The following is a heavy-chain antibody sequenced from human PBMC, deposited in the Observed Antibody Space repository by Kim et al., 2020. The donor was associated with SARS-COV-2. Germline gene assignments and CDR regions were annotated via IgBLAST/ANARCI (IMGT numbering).Heavy chain of an antibody. CDR1: GYTFTSYA. D-gene: IGHD2-2*01. CDR3: ARDFLPSYQLLFGYYYYYGMGV. V-gene: IGHV7-4-1*02. CDR2: INTNTGNP. Sequence: ASVKVSCKASGYTFTSYAMNWVRQAPGQGLEWMGWINTNTGNPTYAQGFTGRFVFSLDTSVSTAYLQISSLKAEDTAVYYCARDFLPSYQLLFGYYYYYGMGVWGQGTTVTGSS. J-gene: IGHJ6*01.